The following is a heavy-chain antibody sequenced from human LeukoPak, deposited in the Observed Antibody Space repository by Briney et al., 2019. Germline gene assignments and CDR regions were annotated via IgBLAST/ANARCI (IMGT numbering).Heavy chain of an antibody. CDR2: INHSGST. V-gene: IGHV4-34*01. J-gene: IGHJ4*02. CDR1: GGSFSGYY. D-gene: IGHD3-22*01. Sequence: PSETLSLTCAVYGGSFSGYYWSWIRQPPGKGLEWIGEINHSGSTNYNPSLKSRVTISVDTSKNQFSLKLSSVTAADTAVYYCAGTENYYDSSGYKLDYWGQGTLVTVSS. CDR3: AGTENYYDSSGYKLDY.